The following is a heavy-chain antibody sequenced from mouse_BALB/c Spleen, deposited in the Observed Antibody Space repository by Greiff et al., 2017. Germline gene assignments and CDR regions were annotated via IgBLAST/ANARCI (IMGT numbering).Heavy chain of an antibody. V-gene: IGHV5-4*02. CDR1: GFTFSDYY. Sequence: DVMLVESGGGLVKPGGSLKLSCAASGFTFSDYYMYWVRQTPEKRLEWVATISDGGSYTYYPDSVKGRFTISRDNAKNNLYLQMSSLKSEDTAMYYCARDGAVGNERGLAYWGQGTLVTVSA. CDR2: ISDGGSYT. J-gene: IGHJ3*01. CDR3: ARDGAVGNERGLAY.